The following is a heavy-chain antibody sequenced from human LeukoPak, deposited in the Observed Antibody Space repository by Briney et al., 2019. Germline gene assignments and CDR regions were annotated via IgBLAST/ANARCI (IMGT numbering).Heavy chain of an antibody. V-gene: IGHV3-23*01. CDR2: ISVTGNT. CDR3: ARGGSYGGYHSY. D-gene: IGHD4-23*01. Sequence: GGSLRLSCTASAFTLSNYAMSWVRQAPGKGLEWVSAISVTGNTYHADSVKGRFAISRDSSKNTLYLQMNSLRAEDTALYYCARGGSYGGYHSYWGQGTLVTVSS. J-gene: IGHJ4*02. CDR1: AFTLSNYA.